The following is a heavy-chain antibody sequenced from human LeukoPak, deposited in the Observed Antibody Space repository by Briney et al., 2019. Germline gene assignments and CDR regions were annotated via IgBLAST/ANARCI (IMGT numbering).Heavy chain of an antibody. V-gene: IGHV3-53*01. CDR2: IYSGGST. Sequence: GGSLRLSCAASGFTVSSNYMSWVRQAPGKGLEWVSVIYSGGSTYYADSVKGRFTISRDNSKNTLYLQMNSLRAEDTAVYYCAKEGNDIMITFGGVIVGSFFDYWGQGTLVTVSS. J-gene: IGHJ4*02. CDR1: GFTVSSNY. D-gene: IGHD3-16*02. CDR3: AKEGNDIMITFGGVIVGSFFDY.